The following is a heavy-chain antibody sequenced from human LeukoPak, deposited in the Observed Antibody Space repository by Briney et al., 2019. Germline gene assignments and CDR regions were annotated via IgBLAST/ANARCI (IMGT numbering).Heavy chain of an antibody. V-gene: IGHV1-46*01. CDR3: ARGHSSGYYTGPLDY. CDR2: INPSGGST. J-gene: IGHJ4*02. Sequence: AASVKVSCTASGYTFTSYYMHWVRQAPGQGLEWMAIINPSGGSTSYAQKFQGRVTMTRDTSASTVYMELYSLRSEDTAVYYCARGHSSGYYTGPLDYWGQGTLVTVSS. CDR1: GYTFTSYY. D-gene: IGHD3-22*01.